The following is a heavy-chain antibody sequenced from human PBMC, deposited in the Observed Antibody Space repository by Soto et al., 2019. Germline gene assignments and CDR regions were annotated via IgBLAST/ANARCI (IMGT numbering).Heavy chain of an antibody. J-gene: IGHJ4*02. CDR2: ISGSGGST. CDR1: GFTFSSHG. Sequence: PGGSLRLSCAAPGFTFSSHGMSWVRQAPGKGLEWVSAISGSGGSTYYADSVKGRFTISRDNSKNTLYLQMNSLRAEDTAVYYCAKSLSVGATTPFDYWGQGTLVTVSS. CDR3: AKSLSVGATTPFDY. V-gene: IGHV3-23*01. D-gene: IGHD1-26*01.